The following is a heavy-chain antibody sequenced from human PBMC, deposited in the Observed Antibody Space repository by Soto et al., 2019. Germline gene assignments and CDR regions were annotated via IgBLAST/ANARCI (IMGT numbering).Heavy chain of an antibody. J-gene: IGHJ6*02. CDR2: INSDGSST. CDR1: GFTFSSYW. Sequence: GGSLRLSCAASGFTFSSYWMHWVRQAPGKGLVWVSRINSDGSSTSYADSVKGRFTISRDNAKNTLYLQMNSLRAEDTAVYYWERDQREFWLGEFDYWGRDVWGQGPTVTVS. V-gene: IGHV3-74*01. D-gene: IGHD3-10*01. CDR3: ERDQREFWLGEFDYWGRDV.